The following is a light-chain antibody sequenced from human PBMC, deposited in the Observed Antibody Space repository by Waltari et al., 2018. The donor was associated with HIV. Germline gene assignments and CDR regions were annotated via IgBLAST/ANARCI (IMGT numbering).Light chain of an antibody. CDR2: EVS. V-gene: IGLV2-8*01. J-gene: IGLJ3*02. CDR1: SSDVGGYTN. Sequence: QSALTQPPSASGSPGQSFPISCTGTSSDVGGYTNVSWYQQHPGKAPKFIIYEVSKRPSGVPDRFSGSKSGNTASLTVSGLQAEDEADYYCSSYAGSNWVFGGGTKLTVL. CDR3: SSYAGSNWV.